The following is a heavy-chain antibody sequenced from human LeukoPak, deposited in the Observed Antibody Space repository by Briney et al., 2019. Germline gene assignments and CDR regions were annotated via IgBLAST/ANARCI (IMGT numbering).Heavy chain of an antibody. CDR1: GFTFSDTW. CDR3: AKAGSSSWYLFDAFDI. Sequence: PGGSLRLSCAASGFTFSDTWMHWVRQAPGEGLVWVSRIRSDGSDTRYAESVKGRFTISRDNAKNSLYLQMNSLRAEDTAVYYCAKAGSSSWYLFDAFDIWGQGTMVTVSS. CDR2: IRSDGSDT. D-gene: IGHD6-13*01. J-gene: IGHJ3*02. V-gene: IGHV3-74*01.